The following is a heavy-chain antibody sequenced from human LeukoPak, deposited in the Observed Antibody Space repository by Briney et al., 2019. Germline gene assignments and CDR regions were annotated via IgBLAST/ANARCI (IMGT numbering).Heavy chain of an antibody. CDR2: IYHSGST. CDR3: ANGGDFYYFDY. D-gene: IGHD2/OR15-2a*01. V-gene: IGHV4-38-2*01. J-gene: IGHJ4*02. CDR1: GYSISSGYY. Sequence: PSETLSLTCAVSGYSISSGYYWGWIRQPPGKGLVRIGSIYHSGSTYYNPSLKSRVTISVDTSKNQFSLKLSSVTAADTAVYYCANGGDFYYFDYWGQGTLVTVSS.